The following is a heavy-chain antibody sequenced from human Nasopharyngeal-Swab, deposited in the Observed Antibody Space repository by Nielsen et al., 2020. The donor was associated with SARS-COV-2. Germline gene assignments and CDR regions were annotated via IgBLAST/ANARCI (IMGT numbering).Heavy chain of an antibody. D-gene: IGHD4-23*01. CDR1: GGTFSSYA. Sequence: SVKVSCKASGGTFSSYAISWVRQAPGQGLEWMGRIIPILGIANYAQKFQGRVTITADKSTSTAYMELSSLRSEDTAVYYCARGDTWVTVVTRRAFEIWGQGTMVTVSS. CDR2: IIPILGIA. CDR3: ARGDTWVTVVTRRAFEI. J-gene: IGHJ3*02. V-gene: IGHV1-69*04.